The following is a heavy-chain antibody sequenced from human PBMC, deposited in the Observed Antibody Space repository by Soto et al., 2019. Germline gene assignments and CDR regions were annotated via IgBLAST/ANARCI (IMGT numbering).Heavy chain of an antibody. J-gene: IGHJ3*02. D-gene: IGHD3-16*01. CDR2: ISAYNGNT. CDR3: ARDLIPYYPRGEAFDI. V-gene: IGHV1-18*01. Sequence: ASVKVSCKASGYTFSSYGISWVLQAPGQGLEWMGWISAYNGNTNYEQKFQGRVTMTTDTSTSTAYMELRSLRSDDTAVYYCARDLIPYYPRGEAFDIWGQGTMVTVSS. CDR1: GYTFSSYG.